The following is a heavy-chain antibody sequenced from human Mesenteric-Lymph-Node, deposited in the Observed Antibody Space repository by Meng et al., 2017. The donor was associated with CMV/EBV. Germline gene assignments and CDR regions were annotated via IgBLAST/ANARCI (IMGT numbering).Heavy chain of an antibody. CDR3: VAPQRYLDWLPPGY. V-gene: IGHV5-51*01. Sequence: GGSLRLSCKGSGYSFTSYWIDWVRQMPGKGLEWMGITYVADSETKYSPSFQGHVTISADKSISTAYLQWSSLTASDTAIYYCVAPQRYLDWLPPGYWGQGTLVTVSS. J-gene: IGHJ4*02. CDR2: TYVADSET. D-gene: IGHD3-9*01. CDR1: GYSFTSYW.